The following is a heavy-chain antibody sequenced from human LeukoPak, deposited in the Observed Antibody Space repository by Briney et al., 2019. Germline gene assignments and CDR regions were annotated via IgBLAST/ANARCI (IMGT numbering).Heavy chain of an antibody. D-gene: IGHD2-15*01. CDR1: GFTFSSYA. V-gene: IGHV3-7*01. CDR3: ARDYSLFDY. CDR2: IKQDGSEK. Sequence: GGSLRLSCAASGFTFSSYAMHWVRQAPGKGLEWVANIKQDGSEKYYVDSVKGRFTISRDNAKNSLYLQMNSLRAEDTAVYYCARDYSLFDYWGQGTLVTVSS. J-gene: IGHJ4*02.